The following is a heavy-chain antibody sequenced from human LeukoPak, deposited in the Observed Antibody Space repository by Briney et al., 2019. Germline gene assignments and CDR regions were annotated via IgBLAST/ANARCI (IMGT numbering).Heavy chain of an antibody. CDR3: AKDTYSYGTDAFDI. CDR2: ISWNSGSI. V-gene: IGHV3-9*01. CDR1: GFTFDDYA. J-gene: IGHJ3*02. D-gene: IGHD5-18*01. Sequence: PGRSLRLSCAASGFTFDDYAMDWVRHAPGKGLEWVSGISWNSGSIGYADSVKGRFTISRDNAKNSLYLQMNSLRAEDTALYYCAKDTYSYGTDAFDIWGQGTMVTVSS.